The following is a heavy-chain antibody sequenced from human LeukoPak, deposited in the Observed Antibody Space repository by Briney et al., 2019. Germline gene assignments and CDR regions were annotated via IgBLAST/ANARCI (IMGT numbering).Heavy chain of an antibody. D-gene: IGHD2-15*01. J-gene: IGHJ4*02. CDR3: AGRWSFDY. CDR2: ISSDGTTT. CDR1: GFTFSNDW. Sequence: RSGGSLRLSCAVSGFTFSNDWTHWVRRAPGKGLVWVSRISSDGTTTNYADSVKGRFTISRDNAKNTLYLQMDSLRAEDTAVYYCAGRWSFDYWGQGTLVTVSS. V-gene: IGHV3-74*01.